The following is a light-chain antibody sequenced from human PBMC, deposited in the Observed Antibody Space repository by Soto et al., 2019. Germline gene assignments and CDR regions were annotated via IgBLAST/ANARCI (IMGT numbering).Light chain of an antibody. CDR3: QQYHSYSLT. CDR2: KAS. CDR1: QSISSW. J-gene: IGKJ4*01. V-gene: IGKV1-5*03. Sequence: DIQMTLSPSTLSASVGDRVTITCRASQSISSWLAWYQQKPGKAPKLLIYKASSLEGGVPSRFSGSGSGTDFTLTISSLRPDDFATYYCQQYHSYSLTFGGGTKVDIK.